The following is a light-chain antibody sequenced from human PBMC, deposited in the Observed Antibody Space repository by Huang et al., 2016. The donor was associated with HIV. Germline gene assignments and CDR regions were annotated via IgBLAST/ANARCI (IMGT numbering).Light chain of an antibody. Sequence: DIVMTQSPDSLAVPLGERATISCVSSQPVLYSSNKKHVPMNFLAWYQKKPGQPPKLLIYWASARACGVPDRFSGSGSGTDFTLTISSLQAEDVAVYYCQQHYTTPWTFGQGTKVEIK. V-gene: IGKV4-1*01. CDR1: QPVLYSSNKKHVPMNF. CDR3: QQHYTTPWT. J-gene: IGKJ1*01. CDR2: WAS.